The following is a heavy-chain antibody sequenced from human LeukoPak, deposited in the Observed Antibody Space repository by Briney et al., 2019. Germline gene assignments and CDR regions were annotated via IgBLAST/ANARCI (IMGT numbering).Heavy chain of an antibody. J-gene: IGHJ6*03. CDR2: SRNKANSYST. CDR3: GVGASIANYYSYMDV. D-gene: IGHD1-26*01. CDR1: GFTSSDHY. V-gene: IGHV3-72*01. Sequence: GGSLRLSCAASGFTSSDHYMDWVRQAPGKGLEWIGRSRNKANSYSTEYAAAVKGRFTISRDESENSLYLQMNGLKTEDTAVYYCGVGASIANYYSYMDVWGKGTTVTVSS.